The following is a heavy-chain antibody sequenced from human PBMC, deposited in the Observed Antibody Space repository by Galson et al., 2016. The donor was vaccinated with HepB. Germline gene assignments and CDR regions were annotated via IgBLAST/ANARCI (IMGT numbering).Heavy chain of an antibody. V-gene: IGHV3-11*06. CDR2: ISFNVRYT. CDR1: GFTFSDDS. J-gene: IGHJ5*01. Sequence: SLRLSCAASGFTFSDDSMNWIRQAPGKGLEWISYISFNVRYTDYADSVKGRFTISRDNARDSVYLQLQNLRVEDTAVYYCARGQRHFDSWGRGTLVTVSP. CDR3: ARGQRHFDS.